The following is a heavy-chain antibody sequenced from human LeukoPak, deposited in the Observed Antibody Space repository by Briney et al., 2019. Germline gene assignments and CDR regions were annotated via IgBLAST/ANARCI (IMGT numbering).Heavy chain of an antibody. Sequence: ASVKVSCKASGYTFTGYYMHWVRQAPGQGLEWMGRINPNSGGTNYAQKFQGRVTMTRDTSISTAYMELSRLRSDDTAVYYRASERANWGTNVLFDIWGQGTMVTVSS. CDR3: ASERANWGTNVLFDI. J-gene: IGHJ3*02. CDR1: GYTFTGYY. V-gene: IGHV1-2*06. D-gene: IGHD7-27*01. CDR2: INPNSGGT.